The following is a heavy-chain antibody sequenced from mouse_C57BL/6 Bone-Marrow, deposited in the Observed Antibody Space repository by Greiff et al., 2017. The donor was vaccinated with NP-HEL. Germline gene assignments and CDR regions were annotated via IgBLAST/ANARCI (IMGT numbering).Heavy chain of an antibody. D-gene: IGHD2-3*01. CDR3: ARCDGYYNFDY. V-gene: IGHV1-54*01. Sequence: VQLQQSGAELVRPGTSVKVSCKASGYAFTNYLIEWVKQRPGQGLELIGVINPGSGGTNYNEKFKGKATLTADKSSSTAYMQLSSLTSEDSAVYFCARCDGYYNFDYWGQGTTLTVSS. J-gene: IGHJ2*01. CDR1: GYAFTNYL. CDR2: INPGSGGT.